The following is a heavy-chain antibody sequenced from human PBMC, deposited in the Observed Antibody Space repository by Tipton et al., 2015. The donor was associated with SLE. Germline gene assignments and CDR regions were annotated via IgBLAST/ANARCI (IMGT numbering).Heavy chain of an antibody. Sequence: TLSLTCTVSGGSVSRSPYYWGWIRQPPGKGLEWIGSIYYSGRTHYNPSLKSRVTISVDTSKNQFSLRPSSMTAADTAVYYCARDQNYYGSGGYYNPISYYYGMDVWGQGTTVTVSS. D-gene: IGHD3-10*01. V-gene: IGHV4-39*07. CDR3: ARDQNYYGSGGYYNPISYYYGMDV. CDR2: IYYSGRT. J-gene: IGHJ6*02. CDR1: GGSVSRSPYY.